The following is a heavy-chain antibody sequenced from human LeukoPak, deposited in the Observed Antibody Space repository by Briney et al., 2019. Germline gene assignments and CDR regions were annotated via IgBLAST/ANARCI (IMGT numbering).Heavy chain of an antibody. Sequence: SVKVSCKASGGTFSSYAISWVRQAPGQGLEWMGGVIPIFGTANYAQQFQGRVTITADESTSTAYMELSSLRSEDTAVYYCARSLGYCSSTSCYYYMDVWGKGTTVTVSS. V-gene: IGHV1-69*01. CDR1: GGTFSSYA. CDR3: ARSLGYCSSTSCYYYMDV. D-gene: IGHD2-2*01. CDR2: VIPIFGTA. J-gene: IGHJ6*03.